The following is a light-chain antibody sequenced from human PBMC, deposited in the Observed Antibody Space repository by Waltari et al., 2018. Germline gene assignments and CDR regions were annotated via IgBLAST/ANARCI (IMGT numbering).Light chain of an antibody. CDR2: AKN. CDR1: TLRKHY. V-gene: IGLV3-19*01. Sequence: SSELTQDPAVTVALGQTVRITCQGDTLRKHYATWYQQRPGQAPLFVIYAKNRRPTRLPDRFLASSSGNSVSLIIRGAQAEDEADYYCHSRDSSGEFVVFGGGTKLTVL. CDR3: HSRDSSGEFVV. J-gene: IGLJ2*01.